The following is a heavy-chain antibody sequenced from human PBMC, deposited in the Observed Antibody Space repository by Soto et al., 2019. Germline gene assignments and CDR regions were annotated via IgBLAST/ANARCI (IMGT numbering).Heavy chain of an antibody. CDR3: ARRHSSSSAFDP. J-gene: IGHJ5*02. Sequence: GESLKISCKGSGYRFTSYWINWVRQMPGKGLEWMGRIDPSDSYTNYSPSFQGHVTISADKSISTAYLQWGSLKASDTAMYYCARRHSSSSAFDPWGQGTLVTVSS. CDR1: GYRFTSYW. CDR2: IDPSDSYT. D-gene: IGHD6-13*01. V-gene: IGHV5-10-1*01.